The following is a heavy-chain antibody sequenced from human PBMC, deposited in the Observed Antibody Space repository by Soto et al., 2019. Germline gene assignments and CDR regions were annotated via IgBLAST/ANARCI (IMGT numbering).Heavy chain of an antibody. CDR3: AKDMAAAEIGRNYSYYYGMDV. CDR1: GFTFSSYG. J-gene: IGHJ6*02. Sequence: QVQLVESGGGVVQPGRSLRLSCAASGFTFSSYGMHWVRQAPGKGLEWVAVISYDGSNKYYADSVKGRFTISRDNSKNXLXLKXNSLRSEDTAVYYCAKDMAAAEIGRNYSYYYGMDVWGQGTTVTVSS. CDR2: ISYDGSNK. V-gene: IGHV3-30*18. D-gene: IGHD6-13*01.